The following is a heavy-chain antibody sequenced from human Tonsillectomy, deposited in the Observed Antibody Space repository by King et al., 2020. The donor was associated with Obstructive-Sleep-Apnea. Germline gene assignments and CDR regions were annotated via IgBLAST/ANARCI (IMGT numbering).Heavy chain of an antibody. V-gene: IGHV4-30-4*01. J-gene: IGHJ4*02. D-gene: IGHD5-24*01. CDR3: ARKGKWLQSLPFDY. CDR1: GGSISSGDYY. Sequence: VQLQESGPGLVKPSQTLSLTCTVSGGSISSGDYYWNWIRQPPGKGLEWIGCIYYSGCTSYNPCLKSRVSISLDTSKNQFSLKVNSMTDADTAVYYCARKGKWLQSLPFDYWGQGTLVTVSA. CDR2: IYYSGCT.